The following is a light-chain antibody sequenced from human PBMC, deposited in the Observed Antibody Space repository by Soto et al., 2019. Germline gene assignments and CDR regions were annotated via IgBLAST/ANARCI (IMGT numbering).Light chain of an antibody. Sequence: DIVVTQSPDSLAVSLGERATINCKSSRSVLFNSTSEYYKSNNKNYLAWYQQKAGQPPKLLIYWASVRESGVPDRFSGSGSGTDFSLTISSLQPDDVAVYYCQQYFHTWAFGQGTKVEI. V-gene: IGKV4-1*01. J-gene: IGKJ1*01. CDR2: WAS. CDR3: QQYFHTWA. CDR1: RSVLFNSTSEYYKSNNKNY.